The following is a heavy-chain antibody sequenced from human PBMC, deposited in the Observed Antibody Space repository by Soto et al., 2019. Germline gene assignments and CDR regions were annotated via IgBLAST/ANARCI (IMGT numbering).Heavy chain of an antibody. D-gene: IGHD3-22*01. CDR1: GFTFSSYG. J-gene: IGHJ4*02. CDR3: ARELLPPYDSSGSHPGY. Sequence: GGSLRLSCAASGFTFSSYGMHWVRQAPGKGLEWVAVIWYDGSNKYYADSVKGRFTISRDNSKNTLYLQMNSLRAEDTAVYYCARELLPPYDSSGSHPGYWGQGTLVTVSS. V-gene: IGHV3-33*01. CDR2: IWYDGSNK.